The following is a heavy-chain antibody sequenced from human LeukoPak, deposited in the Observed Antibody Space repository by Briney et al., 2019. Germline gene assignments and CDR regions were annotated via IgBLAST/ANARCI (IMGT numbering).Heavy chain of an antibody. CDR3: ARDGDTTIFGVVPDDI. CDR2: ISSSGSTI. J-gene: IGHJ3*02. CDR1: GFTFSDYY. V-gene: IGHV3-11*04. D-gene: IGHD3-3*01. Sequence: GGSLRLSCAAAGFTFSDYYMSWIRQAPGKGLEWVSHISSSGSTIYYADSVKGRFTISRDNAKNSLYLQMNSLRAEDTAVYYCARDGDTTIFGVVPDDIWGQGTMVTVSS.